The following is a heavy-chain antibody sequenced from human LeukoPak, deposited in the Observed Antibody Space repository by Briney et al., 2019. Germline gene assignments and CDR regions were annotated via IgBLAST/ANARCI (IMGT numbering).Heavy chain of an antibody. Sequence: PSQTLSLTCTVSGGSISSGSYYWSWIRQPPGKGLEWIGEINHSGSTNYNPSLKSRVTISVDTSKNQFSLKLSSVTAADTAVCYCARLGGRKNRSPSLFSRIGYCSSTSCYWFDPWGQGTLATVSS. V-gene: IGHV4-39*07. D-gene: IGHD2-2*01. CDR1: GGSISSGSYY. J-gene: IGHJ5*02. CDR3: ARLGGRKNRSPSLFSRIGYCSSTSCYWFDP. CDR2: INHSGST.